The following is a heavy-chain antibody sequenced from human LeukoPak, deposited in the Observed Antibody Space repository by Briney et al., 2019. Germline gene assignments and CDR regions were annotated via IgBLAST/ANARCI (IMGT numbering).Heavy chain of an antibody. J-gene: IGHJ4*02. CDR2: INPNSGGT. CDR1: GYTLTELS. Sequence: ASVKVSCKVSGYTLTELSMHWVRQAPGKGLEWMGWINPNSGGTNYPQKFQGRVTMTTDTSISTAYMELSSLRSDDTAVYYCAKAGSGWYPHFDYWGQGTLVTVSS. V-gene: IGHV1-2*02. D-gene: IGHD6-19*01. CDR3: AKAGSGWYPHFDY.